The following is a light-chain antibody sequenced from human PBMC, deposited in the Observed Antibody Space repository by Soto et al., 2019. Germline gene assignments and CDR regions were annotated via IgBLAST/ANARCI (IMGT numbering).Light chain of an antibody. J-gene: IGLJ3*02. CDR3: QSYAISLWGWV. V-gene: IGLV1-40*01. CDR2: GNS. CDR1: SSNIGAGYD. Sequence: QSVLTQPPSVSGAPGQRVTISCTGSSSNIGAGYDVHWYQQLPGTAPKLLIYGNSNRPSGVPDRFSGSKSGTSASLAITGLRAEDEADYYCQSYAISLWGWVFGGGTKVTV.